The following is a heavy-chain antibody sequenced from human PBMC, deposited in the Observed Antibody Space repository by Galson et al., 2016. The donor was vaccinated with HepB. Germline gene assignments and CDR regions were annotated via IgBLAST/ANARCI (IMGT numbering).Heavy chain of an antibody. Sequence: SLRLSCAASGLIFSNHAMHWVRQAPGQGLEWMAVTSHDGSNEYYADSVKGRFAISRDNPKNALYLQMNSLTAGDTAVYYCAKGGPGIAVPADLWGQGILVTVSS. J-gene: IGHJ5*02. D-gene: IGHD6-19*01. CDR2: TSHDGSNE. CDR1: GLIFSNHA. CDR3: AKGGPGIAVPADL. V-gene: IGHV3-30*18.